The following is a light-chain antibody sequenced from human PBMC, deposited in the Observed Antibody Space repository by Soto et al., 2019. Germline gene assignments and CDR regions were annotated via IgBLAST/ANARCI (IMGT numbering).Light chain of an antibody. J-gene: IGLJ2*01. CDR1: GSIIGSNS. Sequence: QSVLTQPPSVSAAPGQTVTISCSGSGSIIGSNSVSWYQHVPGTAPKLLLYDNNKRPSGIPDRFFGSKSGTSATLGITGLQTADEADYYCGTWESYLSVAVFGGGTKLTVL. CDR2: DNN. CDR3: GTWESYLSVAV. V-gene: IGLV1-51*01.